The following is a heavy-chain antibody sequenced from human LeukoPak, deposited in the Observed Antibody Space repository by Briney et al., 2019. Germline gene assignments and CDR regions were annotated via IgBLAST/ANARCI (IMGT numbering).Heavy chain of an antibody. V-gene: IGHV4-39*01. J-gene: IGHJ4*02. CDR3: ARLEQWLVPGGYFDY. CDR1: GGSISSSSYY. D-gene: IGHD6-19*01. CDR2: IYYSGST. Sequence: SETLSLTCTVSGGSISSSSYYWGWIRQPPGKGLEWIGSIYYSGSTYYNPSLKSRVTLSVDTSKNQFSLKLSSVTAADTAVYYCARLEQWLVPGGYFDYWGQGTLVTVSS.